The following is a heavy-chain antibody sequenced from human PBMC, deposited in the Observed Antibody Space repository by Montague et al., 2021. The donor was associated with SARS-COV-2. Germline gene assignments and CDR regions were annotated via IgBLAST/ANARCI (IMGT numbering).Heavy chain of an antibody. J-gene: IGHJ6*02. Sequence: SETLSLTCTVSGGSISSSSYYWGWIRQPPGKGLEWIGSIYYSGSTYYNPSLESRVTISVDTSKNQFSLKLSSVTAADTAVYYCARRLNYDILTGGALQYYYGMDVWGQGTTVTVSS. CDR2: IYYSGST. CDR3: ARRLNYDILTGGALQYYYGMDV. CDR1: GGSISSSSYY. V-gene: IGHV4-39*01. D-gene: IGHD3-9*01.